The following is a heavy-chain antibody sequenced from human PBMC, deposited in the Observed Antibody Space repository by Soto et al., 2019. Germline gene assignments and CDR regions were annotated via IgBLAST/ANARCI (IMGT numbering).Heavy chain of an antibody. Sequence: ASVKVSCKASGYSFTDYHIHWVRQAPGQGLEWLGRINPKSGGTSTAQKFQGWVTMTTDTSISTASMELTRLTSDDSAIYYCARGDSTDCSNGVCSFFYNHDMDVWGQGTTVTVSS. CDR2: INPKSGGT. CDR3: ARGDSTDCSNGVCSFFYNHDMDV. V-gene: IGHV1-2*04. D-gene: IGHD2-8*01. J-gene: IGHJ6*02. CDR1: GYSFTDYH.